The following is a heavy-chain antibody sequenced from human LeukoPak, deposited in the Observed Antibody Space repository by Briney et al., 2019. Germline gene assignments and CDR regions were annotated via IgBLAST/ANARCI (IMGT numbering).Heavy chain of an antibody. CDR2: IGTAGDT. Sequence: GGSLRLSCAASGFTFSSYDMHWVRQATGKGLEWVSAIGTAGDTYYPGSVKGRFTISRENAKNSLYLQMNSLRAGDTAVYYCARGRLRSGYSSSWYFDYWGQGTLVTVSS. D-gene: IGHD6-13*01. CDR3: ARGRLRSGYSSSWYFDY. J-gene: IGHJ4*02. V-gene: IGHV3-13*01. CDR1: GFTFSSYD.